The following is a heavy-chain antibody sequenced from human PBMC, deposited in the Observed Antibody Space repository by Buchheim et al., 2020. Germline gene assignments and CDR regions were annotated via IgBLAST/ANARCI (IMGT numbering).Heavy chain of an antibody. CDR3: ARVRSSGWYFDY. V-gene: IGHV4-61*01. J-gene: IGHJ4*02. CDR2: IYYSGST. CDR1: GGSVSSGSYY. Sequence: QVQLQESGPGLVKPSETLSLTCTVSGGSVSSGSYYWSWIRQPPGKGLEWIGYIYYSGSTNYNPSLKSRVTISVDTSKNQFSLKLSSVTAADTAVYYCARVRSSGWYFDYWGQGTL. D-gene: IGHD6-19*01.